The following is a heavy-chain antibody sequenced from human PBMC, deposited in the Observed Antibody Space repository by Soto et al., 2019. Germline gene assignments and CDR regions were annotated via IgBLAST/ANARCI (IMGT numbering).Heavy chain of an antibody. CDR1: GGSIINGDYY. J-gene: IGHJ4*02. D-gene: IGHD3-22*01. Sequence: SETLSLTCTVSGGSIINGDYYWSWIRQPPGKGLEWIGYIYYSGSTYYNPSLKSRVTISVDTSKNQFSLKLSSVTAADTAVYYCASISSGYYSRRTFDYWGQGTLVTVSS. V-gene: IGHV4-30-4*01. CDR3: ASISSGYYSRRTFDY. CDR2: IYYSGST.